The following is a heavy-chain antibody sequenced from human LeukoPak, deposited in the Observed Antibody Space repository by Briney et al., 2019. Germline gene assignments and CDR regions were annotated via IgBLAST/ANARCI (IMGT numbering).Heavy chain of an antibody. CDR2: IGGSGSPK. Sequence: GGSLRLSCAASGFTFSNYAMSWVRQTPGKGLEWVSTIGGSGSPKFYTDSVEGRFTISRDNSRNTLHLQMNSLSAEDSAIYYCVKDFDYWGQGTPVTVSS. V-gene: IGHV3-23*01. CDR3: VKDFDY. CDR1: GFTFSNYA. J-gene: IGHJ4*02.